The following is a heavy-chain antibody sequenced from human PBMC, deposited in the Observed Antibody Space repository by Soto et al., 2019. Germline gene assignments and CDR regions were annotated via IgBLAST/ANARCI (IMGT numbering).Heavy chain of an antibody. J-gene: IGHJ3*02. CDR2: ISGSGGST. CDR3: AKDSRVLGIVVVDDDAFDI. V-gene: IGHV3-23*01. CDR1: GFTFSSYA. D-gene: IGHD2-15*01. Sequence: GGSLRLSCAASGFTFSSYAMSWVRQAPGKGLEWVSAISGSGGSTYYADSVKGRFTISRDNSKNTLYLQMNSLRAEDTAVYYCAKDSRVLGIVVVDDDAFDIWGQGTMVTVSS.